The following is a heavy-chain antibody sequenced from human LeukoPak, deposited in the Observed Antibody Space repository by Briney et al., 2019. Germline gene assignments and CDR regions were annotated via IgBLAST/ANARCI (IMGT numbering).Heavy chain of an antibody. J-gene: IGHJ6*02. CDR3: ATAVGESYTRGGYYYYGMDV. CDR2: FDPEVGET. D-gene: IGHD5-18*01. Sequence: ASVKVSCKVSGYTLTELSMHWGRQAPGKGVEWMGGFDPEVGETIYAQKFQGRVTMTEDPSTDTAYMELSSLRSEDTAVYYCATAVGESYTRGGYYYYGMDVWGQGTTVTVSS. V-gene: IGHV1-24*01. CDR1: GYTLTELS.